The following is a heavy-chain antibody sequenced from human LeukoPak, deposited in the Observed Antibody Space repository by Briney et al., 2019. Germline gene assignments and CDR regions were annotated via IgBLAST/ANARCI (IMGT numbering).Heavy chain of an antibody. CDR1: GFSPRSHL. CDR2: INQDVSEM. CDR3: ARDHTAPTIIWDC. V-gene: IGHV3-7*01. D-gene: IGHD3/OR15-3a*01. J-gene: IGHJ4*02. Sequence: VGALRLSCETPGFSPRSHLMSWVREAPGKGLEWVANINQDVSEMHYVDSVKGRITVSRDNTKNSMYLQMNSLRAEDTAVYYCARDHTAPTIIWDCWGQGTLVTVSS.